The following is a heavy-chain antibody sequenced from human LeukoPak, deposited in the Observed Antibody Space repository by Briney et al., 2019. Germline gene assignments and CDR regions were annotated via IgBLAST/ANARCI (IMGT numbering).Heavy chain of an antibody. Sequence: GGSLRLSCAASGFTFSNSWMSWVRQAPGKGLEWVANIQQVGTEKYYVDSVKGRFTISRDNTKNSLYLQMDSLRAEDTAVHYCATESFYASDYWGQGTLVTVSS. CDR3: ATESFYASDY. CDR1: GFTFSNSW. J-gene: IGHJ4*02. CDR2: IQQVGTEK. V-gene: IGHV3-7*01. D-gene: IGHD2-2*01.